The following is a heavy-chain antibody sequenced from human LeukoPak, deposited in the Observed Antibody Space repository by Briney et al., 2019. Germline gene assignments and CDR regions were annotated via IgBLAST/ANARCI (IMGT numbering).Heavy chain of an antibody. CDR1: GFTFSDYY. CDR2: ILGASRVT. Sequence: GGSLRLSCAASGFTFSDYYMAWLRQAPGRGLEWISYILGASRVTKYADSLKGRFTISRDNAKSSLYLLINILRAEDTAIYYCARRGTTYCTVDSCHPNWFDPWGQGTLV. CDR3: ARRGTTYCTVDSCHPNWFDP. J-gene: IGHJ5*02. D-gene: IGHD2-15*01. V-gene: IGHV3-11*03.